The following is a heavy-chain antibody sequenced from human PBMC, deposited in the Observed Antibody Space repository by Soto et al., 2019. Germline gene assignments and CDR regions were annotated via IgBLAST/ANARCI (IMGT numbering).Heavy chain of an antibody. Sequence: QVQLVESGGGVVQPGRSLRLSCAAPGFTFSSYAMHWVRQAPGKGQEWVAVISYDGSNKYYADSVKGRFTISRDNSKNTLYLQMNSLRAEDTAVYYCARDKGIAAAGTFDYWGQGTLVTVSS. D-gene: IGHD6-13*01. CDR2: ISYDGSNK. J-gene: IGHJ4*02. CDR1: GFTFSSYA. CDR3: ARDKGIAAAGTFDY. V-gene: IGHV3-30-3*01.